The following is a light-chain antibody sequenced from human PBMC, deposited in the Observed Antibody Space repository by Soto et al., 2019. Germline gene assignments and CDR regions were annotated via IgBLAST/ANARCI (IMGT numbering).Light chain of an antibody. CDR2: DAS. CDR3: HHFNNWPRT. CDR1: QSVSSN. V-gene: IGKV3-15*01. Sequence: EIVMTQSPATLSVSPGERATLSCRASQSVSSNLAWYQQKPGQAPRLLIYDASTRATGIPARFSGSGSGTEFTLTINSLQSEDFAVYYCHHFNNWPRTFGQGTKVEIK. J-gene: IGKJ1*01.